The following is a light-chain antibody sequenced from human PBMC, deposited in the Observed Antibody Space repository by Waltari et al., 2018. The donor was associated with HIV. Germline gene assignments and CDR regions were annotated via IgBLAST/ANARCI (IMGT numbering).Light chain of an antibody. V-gene: IGLV1-51*01. Sequence: QAVLTQPPSVSAAPGQKVSISCSGNSFTIGSNYVSWYQQLPGRAPKLLIYNTNERPSGIPDRFSGSVSDTSATLGITGLQTGDEADYYCGTWDNSLRAGVFGGGTKLTVL. CDR2: NTN. J-gene: IGLJ2*01. CDR3: GTWDNSLRAGV. CDR1: SFTIGSNY.